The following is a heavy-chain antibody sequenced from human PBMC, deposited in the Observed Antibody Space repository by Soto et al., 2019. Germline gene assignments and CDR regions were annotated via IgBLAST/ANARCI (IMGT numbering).Heavy chain of an antibody. D-gene: IGHD1-26*01. V-gene: IGHV1-2*02. CDR2: IFPNSGAT. Sequence: AASVKVSCKASGYVFTGFYLHWVRQAPGQGLEWMGWIFPNSGATNFAQKFQGRVTMTRDTSISTAYMELNRMTSDDTAVYYCARDSVGASKGFDPWGQGTLVTVSS. CDR1: GYVFTGFY. J-gene: IGHJ5*02. CDR3: ARDSVGASKGFDP.